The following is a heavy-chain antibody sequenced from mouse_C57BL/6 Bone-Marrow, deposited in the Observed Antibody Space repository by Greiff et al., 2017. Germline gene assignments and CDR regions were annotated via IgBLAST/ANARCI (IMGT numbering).Heavy chain of an antibody. CDR2: IHPYSGST. D-gene: IGHD4-1*01. V-gene: IGHV1-64*01. J-gene: IGHJ3*01. CDR1: GYTFTSYW. Sequence: QVQLQQPGAELVKPGASVKLSCKASGYTFTSYWMHWVKQRPGQGLEWIGMIHPYSGSTNYNEKFKSKATLTVDKSSSTAYMQRSSLTSEDSAVYYCASSNCAWFAYWGQGTMVTVSA. CDR3: ASSNCAWFAY.